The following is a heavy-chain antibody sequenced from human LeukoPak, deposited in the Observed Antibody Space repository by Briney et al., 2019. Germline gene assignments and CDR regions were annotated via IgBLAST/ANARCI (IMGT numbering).Heavy chain of an antibody. Sequence: GGSLRLSCAASGFTFSDYYMSWIRQAPGKGLEWVSYISSSGSTIYYADSVKGRFTISRDNAKNSLYLQMNGLRAEDTAVYYCARCYYDSSGSGAFDIWGQGTMVTVSS. J-gene: IGHJ3*02. CDR1: GFTFSDYY. CDR3: ARCYYDSSGSGAFDI. D-gene: IGHD3-22*01. CDR2: ISSSGSTI. V-gene: IGHV3-11*01.